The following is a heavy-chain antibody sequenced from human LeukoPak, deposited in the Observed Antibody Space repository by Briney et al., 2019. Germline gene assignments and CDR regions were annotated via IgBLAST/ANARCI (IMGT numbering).Heavy chain of an antibody. J-gene: IGHJ3*02. Sequence: GASVKVSCKPSGYTFTGYYIHWVRQAPGQGLEWMGWINPSSGGTNYPQKFQGRVTMTRDTSLSTAYMELSGLRSDDTAVYYCARDDYDSSGYDAFDIWGQGTMVTVSS. CDR1: GYTFTGYY. CDR3: ARDDYDSSGYDAFDI. V-gene: IGHV1-2*02. CDR2: INPSSGGT. D-gene: IGHD3-22*01.